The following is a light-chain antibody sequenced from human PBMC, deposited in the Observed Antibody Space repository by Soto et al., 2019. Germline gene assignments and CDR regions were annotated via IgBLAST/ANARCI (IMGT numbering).Light chain of an antibody. V-gene: IGKV1D-12*01. Sequence: DIQTTQSPSSVSASVGDRVIITCRASQDITNWLAWYQQKPGKAPKVLIYAAASLQSGVPPRFSGSGCGTDYTLSLSSLQPEDFATSHCPQAKTFPLTFGGGNKVEI. CDR1: QDITNW. CDR3: PQAKTFPLT. CDR2: AAA. J-gene: IGKJ4*01.